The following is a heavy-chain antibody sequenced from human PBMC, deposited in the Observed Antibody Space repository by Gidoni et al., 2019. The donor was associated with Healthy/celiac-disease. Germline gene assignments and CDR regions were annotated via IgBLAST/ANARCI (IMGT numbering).Heavy chain of an antibody. CDR2: IYYSGST. CDR1: GGSISSYY. V-gene: IGHV4-59*01. CDR3: ARVGSAGIRAFDP. D-gene: IGHD1-1*01. J-gene: IGHJ5*02. Sequence: QVQLQESGPGLVKPSETLSLTCTVSGGSISSYYWSWIRQPPGKGLEWIGYIYYSGSTNYNPSLKSRVTISVDTSKNQFSLKLSSVTAADTAVYYCARVGSAGIRAFDPWGQGTLVTVSS.